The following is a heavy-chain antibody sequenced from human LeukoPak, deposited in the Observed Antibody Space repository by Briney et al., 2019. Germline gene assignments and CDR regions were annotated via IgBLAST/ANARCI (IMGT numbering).Heavy chain of an antibody. D-gene: IGHD3-22*01. CDR1: GFTFSSYG. J-gene: IGHJ4*02. CDR3: AKDLDSSGYYYVGSDY. Sequence: GGSLRLSCATSGFTFSSYGFHWVRQAPGKGLEWVAVISYDGSNKYYADSVKGRFTIFRDNSKNTLYLQMNSLRAEDTAVYYCAKDLDSSGYYYVGSDYWGQGTLVTVSS. CDR2: ISYDGSNK. V-gene: IGHV3-30*18.